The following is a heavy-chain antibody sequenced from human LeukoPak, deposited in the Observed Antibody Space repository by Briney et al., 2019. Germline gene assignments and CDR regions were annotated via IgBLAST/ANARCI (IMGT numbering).Heavy chain of an antibody. CDR2: IKEGGGEK. V-gene: IGHV3-7*05. Sequence: GGSLRLSCAASGFTFSNYRMSWVRQAPGRGLEWVATIKEGGGEKYYVDSVKGRFTISRDNSKDALYLQINSLRAEDTAMYYCARCPTGFDYWGQGTLVTVSS. CDR3: ARCPTGFDY. D-gene: IGHD4-17*01. J-gene: IGHJ4*02. CDR1: GFTFSNYR.